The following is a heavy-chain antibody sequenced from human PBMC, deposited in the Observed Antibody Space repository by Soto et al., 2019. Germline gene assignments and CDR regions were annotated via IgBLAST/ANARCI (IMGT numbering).Heavy chain of an antibody. CDR3: AKDYVLYSYKDY. V-gene: IGHV3-23*01. D-gene: IGHD5-18*01. J-gene: IGHJ4*02. CDR1: GFTFSSYA. Sequence: PVGSLRLSCAASGFTFSSYAMSWVRQAPGKGLEWVSAISGSGGSTYYADSVKGRFTISRDNSKNTLYLQMNSLRAEDTAVYYCAKDYVLYSYKDYWGQGTLVTVSS. CDR2: ISGSGGST.